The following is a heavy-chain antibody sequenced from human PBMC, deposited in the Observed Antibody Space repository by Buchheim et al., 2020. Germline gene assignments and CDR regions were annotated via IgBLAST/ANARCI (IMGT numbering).Heavy chain of an antibody. J-gene: IGHJ6*02. CDR3: TSSYGMDV. CDR1: GFTFSRYW. CDR2: IKRDGSEK. Sequence: EVQLVESGGGLVQPGGSLRLSCAASGFTFSRYWMSWVRQAPEKGLEWVAKIKRDGSEKYYVDSVKVRFTISSDNATNSMSLQMNSLRAEDTAVYYCTSSYGMDVWGQGTT. D-gene: IGHD6-6*01. V-gene: IGHV3-7*01.